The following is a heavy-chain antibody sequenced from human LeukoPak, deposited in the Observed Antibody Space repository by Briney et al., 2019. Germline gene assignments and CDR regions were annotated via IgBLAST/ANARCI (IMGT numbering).Heavy chain of an antibody. CDR3: AREVRFLEWFTYYFDY. V-gene: IGHV3-48*04. J-gene: IGHJ4*02. Sequence: PGGSLRLSCAASGFTFSSYSMMWVRQAPGKGLEWVSYISSSSTTIHYADSVKGRFTISRDNAKNSLYLQMNSLRAEDTAVYYCAREVRFLEWFTYYFDYWGQGTLVTVSS. D-gene: IGHD3-3*01. CDR1: GFTFSSYS. CDR2: ISSSSTTI.